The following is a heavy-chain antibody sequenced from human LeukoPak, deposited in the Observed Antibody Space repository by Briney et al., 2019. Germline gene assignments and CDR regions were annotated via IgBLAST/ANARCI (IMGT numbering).Heavy chain of an antibody. J-gene: IGHJ6*03. CDR3: ARAGKNPYSYYYYYMDV. CDR1: GDSISSSYYY. D-gene: IGHD4-23*01. V-gene: IGHV4-39*07. Sequence: TSETLSLTCTVSGDSISSSYYYWGWIRQPPGRGLEWIGSMFYSGSTYYNPSLKSRVTISVDTSKNQFSLKLSSVTAADTAVYYCARAGKNPYSYYYYYMDVWGKGTTVTVSS. CDR2: MFYSGST.